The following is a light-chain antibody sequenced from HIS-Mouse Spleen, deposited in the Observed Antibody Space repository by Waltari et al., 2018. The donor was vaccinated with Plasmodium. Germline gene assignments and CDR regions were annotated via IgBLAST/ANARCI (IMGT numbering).Light chain of an antibody. CDR1: SSDVGGYNY. CDR3: CSYAGSYTYV. Sequence: QSALTQPRSVSGSPGQSVTISCTGTSSDVGGYNYVSWYQQHPGKAPKLMIYDVSKRPSGGPDCFSGSKSGNTASLTISGLQAEDEADYYCCSYAGSYTYVFGTGTKVTVL. V-gene: IGLV2-11*01. J-gene: IGLJ1*01. CDR2: DVS.